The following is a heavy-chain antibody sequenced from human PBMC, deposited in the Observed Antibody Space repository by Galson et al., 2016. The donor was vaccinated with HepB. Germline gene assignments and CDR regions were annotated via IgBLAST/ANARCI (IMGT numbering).Heavy chain of an antibody. CDR1: GDSISSTKYY. J-gene: IGHJ4*02. CDR3: ARRQWDLLDVDY. D-gene: IGHD1-26*01. Sequence: ETLSLTCSVSGDSISSTKYYWAWIRQPPGKGLEWIGSIYHSGSTYYNPSLKSRVTISVDTSKNQFSLKLHSVTAADTAVYYFARRQWDLLDVDYWGQGTLVTVSS. V-gene: IGHV4-39*01. CDR2: IYHSGST.